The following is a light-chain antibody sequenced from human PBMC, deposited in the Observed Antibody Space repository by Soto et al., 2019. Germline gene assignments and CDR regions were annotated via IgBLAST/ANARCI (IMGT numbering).Light chain of an antibody. CDR2: AAS. CDR1: QGISSY. Sequence: DIQLTQSPSFLSASVGDRVTITCRASQGISSYLAWYQQKPGKAPKLLIYAASTLQSGVPSRFSGSGSGTEFTLTISSLQSDDFPTYYCQQYTSYSRAFGQGTKVDIK. CDR3: QQYTSYSRA. V-gene: IGKV1-9*01. J-gene: IGKJ1*01.